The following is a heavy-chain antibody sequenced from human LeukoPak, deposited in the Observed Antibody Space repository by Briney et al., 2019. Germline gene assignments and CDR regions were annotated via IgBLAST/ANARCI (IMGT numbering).Heavy chain of an antibody. CDR2: INPNSGGT. V-gene: IGHV1-2*02. CDR3: ARALPGAQGMDV. Sequence: GSVRVSCKASGYTFTGYNMHWVRQAPGQGLERMGWINPNSGGTNYAQKFQGRVTMTRDTSISTAYMELSRLRSDDTAVYYCARALPGAQGMDVWGQGTTVTVSS. CDR1: GYTFTGYN. J-gene: IGHJ6*02.